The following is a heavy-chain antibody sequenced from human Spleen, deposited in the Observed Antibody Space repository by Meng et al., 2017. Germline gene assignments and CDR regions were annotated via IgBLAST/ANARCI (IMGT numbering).Heavy chain of an antibody. CDR2: ISSSGGYT. V-gene: IGHV3-21*04. CDR1: GFSFSTYN. Sequence: GGSLRLSCAASGFSFSTYNMNWVRQAPGKGLEWVSFISSSGGYTYYGDSVKGRFTMSRDNAKDSLYLQMNRLRAEDTAQYYCVRDRYGTPVVSDYYYYYGMDVWGQGTTVTVSS. J-gene: IGHJ6*02. D-gene: IGHD3-22*01. CDR3: VRDRYGTPVVSDYYYYYGMDV.